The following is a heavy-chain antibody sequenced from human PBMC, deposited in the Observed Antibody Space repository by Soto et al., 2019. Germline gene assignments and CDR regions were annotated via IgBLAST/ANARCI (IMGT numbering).Heavy chain of an antibody. Sequence: SEALSLTCTVSGGSINYFYWSWIRQPPGKGLEWIGYIYYSGSTDYNPSLKGRVTISVDTSKNQFSLKLRSVTAADTAVYYCARVGGVAARTFDYWGQGTLVTVSS. V-gene: IGHV4-59*01. CDR1: GGSINYFY. J-gene: IGHJ4*02. D-gene: IGHD6-6*01. CDR3: ARVGGVAARTFDY. CDR2: IYYSGST.